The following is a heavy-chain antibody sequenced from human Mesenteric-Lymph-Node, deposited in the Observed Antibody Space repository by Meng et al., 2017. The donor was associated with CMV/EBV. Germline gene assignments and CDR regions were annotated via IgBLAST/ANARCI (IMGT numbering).Heavy chain of an antibody. CDR1: GGSFSGYS. Sequence: VYGGSFSGYSRSWIRQPPGKGLEWIGEINHSGSTNYNPSLKSRVTISVDTSKNQFSLKLSSVTAADTARYYCARASITATGTGPDYWGQGTLVTVSS. CDR2: INHSGST. V-gene: IGHV4-34*01. CDR3: ARASITATGTGPDY. D-gene: IGHD1-1*01. J-gene: IGHJ4*02.